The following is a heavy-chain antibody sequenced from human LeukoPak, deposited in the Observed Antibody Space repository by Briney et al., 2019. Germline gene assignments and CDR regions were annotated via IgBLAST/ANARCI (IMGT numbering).Heavy chain of an antibody. V-gene: IGHV3-49*03. D-gene: IGHD1-26*01. CDR1: GLTFGGEA. Sequence: PGGSLRLSCTASGLTFGGEAMSWFRQAPGKGLEWVGFIRSKAYGATTEYAASVKGRFTISRDDSKSIAYLQMNCLNTEDTAVYYCTRDKSGSYTRDYFDYWGQGALVTVSS. CDR2: IRSKAYGATT. CDR3: TRDKSGSYTRDYFDY. J-gene: IGHJ4*02.